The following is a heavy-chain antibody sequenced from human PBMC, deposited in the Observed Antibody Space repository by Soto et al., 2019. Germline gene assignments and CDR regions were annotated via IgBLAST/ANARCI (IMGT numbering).Heavy chain of an antibody. CDR3: ARGWNWNDGLVVGYFDY. CDR1: GFTFSRNY. V-gene: IGHV3-53*02. D-gene: IGHD1-1*01. J-gene: IGHJ4*02. CDR2: IYSGGST. Sequence: EVQLVETGGGLIQPGGSLRLSGAASGFTFSRNYMSWVRQAPGKGLGWVSVIYSGGSTYYADSVKGRFTISRDNSKNTLYLQMNSLRAEDTAVYYCARGWNWNDGLVVGYFDYWGQGTLVTVSS.